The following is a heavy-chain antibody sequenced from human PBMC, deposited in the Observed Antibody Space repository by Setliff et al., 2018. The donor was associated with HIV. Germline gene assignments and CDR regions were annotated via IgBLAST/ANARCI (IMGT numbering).Heavy chain of an antibody. CDR2: INIGRGDK. Sequence: AGGSLRLSCAASGFTFRNYKMNWVRQAPGKGLEWVSSINIGRGDKFYADSVQGRFTISRDNAKNSLYLQMNSLRAEDTAVYYCARDPGRYNGMDVWGQGTTVTVSS. V-gene: IGHV3-21*01. CDR3: ARDPGRYNGMDV. CDR1: GFTFRNYK. D-gene: IGHD1-20*01. J-gene: IGHJ6*02.